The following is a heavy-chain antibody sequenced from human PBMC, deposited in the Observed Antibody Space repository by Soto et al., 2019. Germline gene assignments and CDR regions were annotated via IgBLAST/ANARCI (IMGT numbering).Heavy chain of an antibody. J-gene: IGHJ4*02. CDR2: IYYSGDT. CDR3: ARSGYSYGPNPLLY. Sequence: SETLSLTCTVSGGSIISGDYYWSWIRQPPGKGLEWIGYIYYSGDTSYNPSLKSRVTTSVDTSKNQFSLKLSSVTAADTAVYYCARSGYSYGPNPLLYWGQGTLVTVSS. V-gene: IGHV4-31*02. D-gene: IGHD5-18*01. CDR1: GGSIISGDYY.